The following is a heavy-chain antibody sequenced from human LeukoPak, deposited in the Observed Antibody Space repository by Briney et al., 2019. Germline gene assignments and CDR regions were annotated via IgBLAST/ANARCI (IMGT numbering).Heavy chain of an antibody. D-gene: IGHD3-10*01. CDR1: GGSISSYY. Sequence: SETLSLTCTVSGGSISSYYWSWIRQPPGKGLEGIGYIYTSGRTNYNPSLKSRVTISVDTSKNQVSLKLTSVTAASRAVDCGARFGALAFARFDYWGQGSLVTVSS. CDR3: ARFGALAFARFDY. V-gene: IGHV4-4*09. CDR2: IYTSGRT. J-gene: IGHJ4*02.